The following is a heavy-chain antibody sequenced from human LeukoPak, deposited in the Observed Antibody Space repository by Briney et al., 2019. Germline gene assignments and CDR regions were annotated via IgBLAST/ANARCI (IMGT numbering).Heavy chain of an antibody. CDR2: IYHSGNT. D-gene: IGHD6-19*01. J-gene: IGHJ3*01. CDR1: GGSFSNYY. V-gene: IGHV4-34*01. CDR3: ARGGAVHGFDV. Sequence: SETLSLTCALYGGSFSNYYWNWIRQTPGQGVEWIGQIYHSGNTDYNPSLKSRVSISIDTSKNLFSLALSSVTAADTAVYYCARGGAVHGFDVWGQGTRVTVSS.